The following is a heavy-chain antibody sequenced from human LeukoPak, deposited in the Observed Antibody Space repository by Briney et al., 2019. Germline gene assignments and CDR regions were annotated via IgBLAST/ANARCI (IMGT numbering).Heavy chain of an antibody. V-gene: IGHV3-30-3*01. CDR3: AKDARSSWYTGADY. CDR2: ISYDANNE. D-gene: IGHD6-13*01. CDR1: GFTFSHYA. Sequence: PGGSLRLSCAASGFTFSHYAMHWVRQAPGKGLEGVAVISYDANNEYYADSVKGRFTISRDNSKNTLYLQMNSLRAEDTAVYYCAKDARSSWYTGADYWGQGTLVTVSS. J-gene: IGHJ4*02.